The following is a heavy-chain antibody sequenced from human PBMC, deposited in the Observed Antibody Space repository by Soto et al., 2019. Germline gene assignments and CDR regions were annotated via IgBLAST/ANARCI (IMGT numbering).Heavy chain of an antibody. Sequence: GESLKISCKGSGYSFTSYWIGWVRQMPGKGLEWMGIIYPGDSDTRYSPSFQGQVTISADKSISTAYLQWSSLKASDTAMYYCARRVRGPYMGVVPAAMSYALDIWGQGTMFTVPS. D-gene: IGHD2-2*01. CDR1: GYSFTSYW. CDR2: IYPGDSDT. J-gene: IGHJ3*02. CDR3: ARRVRGPYMGVVPAAMSYALDI. V-gene: IGHV5-51*01.